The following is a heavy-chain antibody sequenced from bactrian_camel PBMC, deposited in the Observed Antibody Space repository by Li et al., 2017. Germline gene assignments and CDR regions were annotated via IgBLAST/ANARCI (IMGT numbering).Heavy chain of an antibody. CDR2: ISVGGGST. Sequence: VQLVESGGGLVQPGGSLRLSCAPSRSTYSSECMAWFRQAPGKEREGVAVISVGGGSTYYADSVKGRFTISRDNAKNTLYLQLNSLKTEDTAMYYCAKDLWGSTNWGQGTQVTVS. V-gene: IGHV3S1*01. D-gene: IGHD5*01. J-gene: IGHJ4*01. CDR3: AKDLWGSTN. CDR1: RSTYSSEC.